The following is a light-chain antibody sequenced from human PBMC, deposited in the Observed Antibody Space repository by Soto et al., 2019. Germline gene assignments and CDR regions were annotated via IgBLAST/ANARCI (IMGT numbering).Light chain of an antibody. J-gene: IGKJ1*01. CDR2: WAS. V-gene: IGKV4-1*01. CDR1: QSVLYSSNNKNY. Sequence: DIVMTQSPDSLAVSLGERATINCKSSQSVLYSSNNKNYLAWYQQKPGQPPKLLIYWASTRESGVLDRFSGSGSGTDFTLTISSLKAEDVAVYYCQQYYGTPPTFGQGTKVEIK. CDR3: QQYYGTPPT.